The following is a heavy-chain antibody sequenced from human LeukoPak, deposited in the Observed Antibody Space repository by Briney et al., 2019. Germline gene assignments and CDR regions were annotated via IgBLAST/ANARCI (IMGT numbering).Heavy chain of an antibody. CDR2: IWYDGSNK. Sequence: PGGSLRLSCAASGFTFSSYGMHWVRQAPRKGLGWVAVIWYDGSNKYYANSVKDRFTISRDNSETTLYLQMNSLRAEDTAVYYSAREADTAMGYWGQGTLVTVSS. J-gene: IGHJ4*02. CDR3: AREADTAMGY. CDR1: GFTFSSYG. V-gene: IGHV3-33*01. D-gene: IGHD5-18*01.